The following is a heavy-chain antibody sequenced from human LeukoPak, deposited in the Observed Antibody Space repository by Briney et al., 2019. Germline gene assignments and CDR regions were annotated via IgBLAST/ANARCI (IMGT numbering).Heavy chain of an antibody. Sequence: GGSLRLSCAASGFTFSSYWMSWVRQTPGKGLEWVANIKQDGNERYYVDSVKGRFTISRDNTENSLFLQMNSLRADDTAVYYCARDPPPASSSWYWDYYYGMDVWGQGTTVTVSS. CDR1: GFTFSSYW. CDR2: IKQDGNER. V-gene: IGHV3-7*03. CDR3: ARDPPPASSSWYWDYYYGMDV. J-gene: IGHJ6*02. D-gene: IGHD6-13*01.